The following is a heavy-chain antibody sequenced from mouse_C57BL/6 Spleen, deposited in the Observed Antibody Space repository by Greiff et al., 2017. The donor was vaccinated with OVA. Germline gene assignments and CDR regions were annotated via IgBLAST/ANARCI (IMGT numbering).Heavy chain of an antibody. D-gene: IGHD2-5*01. CDR3: ASHSTLYAMDY. V-gene: IGHV2-2*01. CDR2: IWSGGST. CDR1: GFSLTSYG. Sequence: VKLVESGPGLVQPSQSLSITCTVSGFSLTSYGVHWVRQSPGKGLEWLGVIWSGGSTDYNAAFISSLSISKDNSKSNVFFKMNSLQADDTAIYYCASHSTLYAMDYWGQGTSVTVSS. J-gene: IGHJ4*01.